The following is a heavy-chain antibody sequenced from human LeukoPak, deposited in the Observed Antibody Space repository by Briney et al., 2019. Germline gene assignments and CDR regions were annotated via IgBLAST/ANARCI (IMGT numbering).Heavy chain of an antibody. J-gene: IGHJ4*02. Sequence: GRSLRLSCAASGFTFSCHWMSWVRQAPGKGLEWVANINQGGSDKYYVDSVKGRFTISRDNANNLLYLQMNSLRGEDTAVYYCTRDRSRAEDDWGQGTLVTVSS. CDR1: GFTFSCHW. V-gene: IGHV3-7*01. CDR2: INQGGSDK. CDR3: TRDRSRAEDD. D-gene: IGHD1-14*01.